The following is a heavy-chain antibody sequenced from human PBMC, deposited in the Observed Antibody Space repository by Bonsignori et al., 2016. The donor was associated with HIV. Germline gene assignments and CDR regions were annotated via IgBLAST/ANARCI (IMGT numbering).Heavy chain of an antibody. V-gene: IGHV1-69*01. CDR2: IIPIFGTA. J-gene: IGHJ3*02. Sequence: WVRQAPGQGLEWMGGIIPIFGTANYAQKFQGRVTITADESTSTAYMELSSLRSEDTAVYYCARDEGWTGHDAFDIWGQGTMVTVSS. D-gene: IGHD3/OR15-3a*01. CDR3: ARDEGWTGHDAFDI.